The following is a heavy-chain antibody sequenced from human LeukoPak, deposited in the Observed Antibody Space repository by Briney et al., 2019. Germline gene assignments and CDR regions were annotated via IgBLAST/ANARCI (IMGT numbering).Heavy chain of an antibody. V-gene: IGHV3-23*01. Sequence: PGGSLRLSCAASGFTFSDYVMSWVRLAPGKGLEWVSSISTSSSSIYYADSVKGRFIISRDNSKNTLSLQVNSLRAEDTALYYCAKDVEPKTTVIAFDIWGQGTKVTVSS. D-gene: IGHD4-17*01. J-gene: IGHJ3*02. CDR3: AKDVEPKTTVIAFDI. CDR2: ISTSSSSI. CDR1: GFTFSDYV.